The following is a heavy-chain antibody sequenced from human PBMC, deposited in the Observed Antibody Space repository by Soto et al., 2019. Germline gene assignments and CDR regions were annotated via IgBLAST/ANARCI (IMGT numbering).Heavy chain of an antibody. V-gene: IGHV4-28*01. CDR1: GYSISSSNW. D-gene: IGHD3-3*01. CDR3: ARNEGGFLAYMDV. Sequence: PSETLSLTCAVSGYSISSSNWWGWIRQPPGKGLEWIGYIYYSGSTYYNPSLKSRVTMSVDTSKNQFSLKLSSVTAVDTAVYYCARNEGGFLAYMDVWGQGTTVT. J-gene: IGHJ6*02. CDR2: IYYSGST.